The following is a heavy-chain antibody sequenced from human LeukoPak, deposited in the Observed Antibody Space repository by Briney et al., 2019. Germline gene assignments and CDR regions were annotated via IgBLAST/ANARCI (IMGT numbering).Heavy chain of an antibody. D-gene: IGHD1-7*01. V-gene: IGHV1-69*05. CDR3: ARGITGTTGDYYYYYYMDV. Sequence: ASVKVSCKASGGTFSSYAISWVRQAPGQGLEWMGGIIPIFGTANYAQKFQGRVTITTDESTSTAYMELSSLRSEDTAVYYCARGITGTTGDYYYYYYMDVWGKGTTVTVSS. CDR2: IIPIFGTA. CDR1: GGTFSSYA. J-gene: IGHJ6*03.